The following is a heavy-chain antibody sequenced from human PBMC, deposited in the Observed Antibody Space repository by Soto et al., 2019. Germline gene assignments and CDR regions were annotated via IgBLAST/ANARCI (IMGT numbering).Heavy chain of an antibody. CDR2: ISGSGGRT. V-gene: IGHV3-23*01. CDR1: GLTFRTFA. Sequence: VQLLESGGRSVKPGGSLRLSCAAAGLTFRTFAMNWVRQAPGKGLEWVSGISGSGGRTYYSDSVKSRFTLSRDNSKNTLYLQMNSLRPEDTAVYYCAKGGLGDYYYYAMDVWGQGTTVTVSS. D-gene: IGHD3-16*01. J-gene: IGHJ6*02. CDR3: AKGGLGDYYYYAMDV.